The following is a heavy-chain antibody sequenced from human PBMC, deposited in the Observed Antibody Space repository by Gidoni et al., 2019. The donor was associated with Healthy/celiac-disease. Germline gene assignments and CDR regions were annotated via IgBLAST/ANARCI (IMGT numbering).Heavy chain of an antibody. V-gene: IGHV3-15*01. CDR2: SKRKTDGGTT. D-gene: IGHD3-10*01. CDR1: GYTFSNAW. CDR3: TTDDWDYYGSGSPRL. Sequence: EVQLVESGGGLVKPGGSLRLSCAASGYTFSNAWMSWVRQDPGKGMEWVGRSKRKTDGGTTDYAAPVKGRFTISRDDSKNTLYLQMNSRKTEDTGVYYCTTDDWDYYGSGSPRLWGRGTLVTVSS. J-gene: IGHJ2*01.